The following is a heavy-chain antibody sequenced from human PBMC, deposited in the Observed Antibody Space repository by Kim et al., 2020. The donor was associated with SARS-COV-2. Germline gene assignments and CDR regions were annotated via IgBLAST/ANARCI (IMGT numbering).Heavy chain of an antibody. J-gene: IGHJ4*02. CDR3: ARRPYYFDY. CDR2: EK. V-gene: IGHV3-7*01. Sequence: EKSSVDSLKGRFTIPRDNAKNSLYLQMNSLSAEDTALYYCARRPYYFDYWGQGTLVTVSS.